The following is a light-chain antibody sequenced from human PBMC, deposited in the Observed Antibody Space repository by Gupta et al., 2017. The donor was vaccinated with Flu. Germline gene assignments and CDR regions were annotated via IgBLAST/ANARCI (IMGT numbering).Light chain of an antibody. J-gene: IGLJ3*02. CDR2: LLGSGSY. Sequence: VKLTCTLSSEHRSYIIAWHQQQPGKGPRYLMNLLGSGSYNTGGDIPDCVSSSGSGAALYHTISHRESEGDAEYYSANWTSHRGVFGGGTKLTVL. CDR3: ANWTSHRGV. CDR1: SEHRSYI. V-gene: IGLV4-60*03.